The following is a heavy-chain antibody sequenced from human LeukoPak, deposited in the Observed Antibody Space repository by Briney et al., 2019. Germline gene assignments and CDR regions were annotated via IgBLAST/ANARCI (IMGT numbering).Heavy chain of an antibody. CDR3: ASLFGELQWASFDY. D-gene: IGHD1-26*01. V-gene: IGHV4-38-2*02. CDR2: IYHSGST. Sequence: SETLSLTCTVSGYSISSGYYWGWIRQPPGKGLEWIGSIYHSGSTYYNPSLKSRVTISVDTSKNQFSLKLSSVTAADTAVYYCASLFGELQWASFDYWGQGTLVTVSS. CDR1: GYSISSGYY. J-gene: IGHJ4*02.